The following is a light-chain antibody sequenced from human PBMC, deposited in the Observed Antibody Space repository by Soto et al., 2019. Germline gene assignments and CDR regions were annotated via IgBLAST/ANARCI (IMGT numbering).Light chain of an antibody. V-gene: IGLV1-51*01. CDR3: CSYAGSYTFDV. Sequence: QSALTQPPSVSAAPGQKVTISCSGSSSNIGGNSVSWYQQLPGTAPKLLIYDDNKRPSGIPDRFSGSKSGNTASLTISGLQAEDEADYYCCSYAGSYTFDVFGTGTKVTVL. CDR2: DDN. J-gene: IGLJ1*01. CDR1: SSNIGGNS.